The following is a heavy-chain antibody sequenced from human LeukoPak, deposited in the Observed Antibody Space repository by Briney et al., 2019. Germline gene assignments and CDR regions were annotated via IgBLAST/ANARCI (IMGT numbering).Heavy chain of an antibody. CDR2: INHSGST. D-gene: IGHD5-18*01. CDR1: GGSFSGYY. Sequence: SETLSLTCAVYGGSFSGYYWSWIRQPPGKGLEWIREINHSGSTNYNPSLKSRVTISVDTSKNQFSLKLSSVTAADTAVYYCARGYSYGNYYMDVWGKGTTVTVSS. CDR3: ARGYSYGNYYMDV. J-gene: IGHJ6*03. V-gene: IGHV4-34*01.